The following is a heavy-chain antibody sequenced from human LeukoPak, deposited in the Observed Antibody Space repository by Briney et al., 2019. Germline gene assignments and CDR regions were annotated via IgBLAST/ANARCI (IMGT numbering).Heavy chain of an antibody. CDR3: ARQVFHGGSPPRLDL. CDR1: GFTFSSYW. Sequence: GGSLRLSCAASGFTFSSYWMSWVRQAPGKGLEWVANIKQDGSEKYYVDSVKGRFTISRDNARNSLFLQMSSLRVDDTAVYYCARQVFHGGSPPRLDLWGPGTLVTVSS. CDR2: IKQDGSEK. D-gene: IGHD1-26*01. J-gene: IGHJ5*02. V-gene: IGHV3-7*01.